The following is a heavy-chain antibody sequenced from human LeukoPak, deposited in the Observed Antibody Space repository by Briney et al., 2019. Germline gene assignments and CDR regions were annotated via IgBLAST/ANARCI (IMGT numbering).Heavy chain of an antibody. CDR3: ARQVDTAMVSMDY. J-gene: IGHJ4*02. CDR2: ISYSGNT. V-gene: IGHV4-39*01. CDR1: GGSISSSGYY. Sequence: SETLSLTCTVSGGSISSSGYYWGWIRQPPGKGLGWIGSISYSGNTQYNPSLNSRVTISVDTSKNQFSLKLSSVTASDTAVYYCARQVDTAMVSMDYWGQGTLVTVSS. D-gene: IGHD5-18*01.